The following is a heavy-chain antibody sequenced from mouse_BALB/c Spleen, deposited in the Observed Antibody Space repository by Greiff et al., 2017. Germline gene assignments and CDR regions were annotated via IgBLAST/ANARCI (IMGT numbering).Heavy chain of an antibody. CDR2: INPYNGGT. Sequence: EVKLQESGPELVKPGASMKISCKASGYSFTGYTMNWVKQSHGKNLEWIGLINPYNGGTSYNQKFKGKATLTVDKSSSTAYMELLSLTSEDSAVYYCARWEVTPHYYAMDYWGQGTSVTVSS. D-gene: IGHD2-3*01. CDR1: GYSFTGYT. CDR3: ARWEVTPHYYAMDY. V-gene: IGHV1-18*01. J-gene: IGHJ4*01.